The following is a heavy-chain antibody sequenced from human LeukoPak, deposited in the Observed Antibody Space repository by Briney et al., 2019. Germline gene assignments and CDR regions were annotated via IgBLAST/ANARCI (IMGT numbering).Heavy chain of an antibody. J-gene: IGHJ6*02. D-gene: IGHD2-2*01. CDR2: ISYDGNDK. CDR1: GFTFSNYA. Sequence: GASLRLSCAASGFTFSNYAIHWVRQAPGKGLEWVAFISYDGNDKYYAESVKGRFTTSRDNSNNMVHLQMHSLRPEDTAVYSCAKDAVNCSGTSCSYGMDVWGQGTTVTVSS. CDR3: AKDAVNCSGTSCSYGMDV. V-gene: IGHV3-30*18.